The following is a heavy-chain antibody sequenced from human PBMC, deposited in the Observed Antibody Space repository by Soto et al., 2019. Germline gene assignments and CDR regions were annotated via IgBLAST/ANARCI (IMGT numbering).Heavy chain of an antibody. Sequence: SVKVSCKASGGTFSSYAISWVRQAPGQGLEWMGGIIPIFGTANYAQKFQGRVTITADESTSTAYMELSSLRSEDTAVYYCARALYYDFWSGYLPNLCYYYGMDVWGQGTTVTVSS. V-gene: IGHV1-69*13. CDR3: ARALYYDFWSGYLPNLCYYYGMDV. J-gene: IGHJ6*02. CDR2: IIPIFGTA. D-gene: IGHD3-3*01. CDR1: GGTFSSYA.